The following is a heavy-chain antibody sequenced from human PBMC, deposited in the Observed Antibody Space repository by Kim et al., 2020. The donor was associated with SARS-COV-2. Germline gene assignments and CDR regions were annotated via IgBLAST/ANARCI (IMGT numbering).Heavy chain of an antibody. D-gene: IGHD3-22*01. Sequence: GQGRFTISRDMTKNTLYLQMKSLRAEDTAVYYCAKGLWLGDGLLKGPFDYWGQGTLVTVSS. CDR3: AKGLWLGDGLLKGPFDY. V-gene: IGHV3-23*01. J-gene: IGHJ4*02.